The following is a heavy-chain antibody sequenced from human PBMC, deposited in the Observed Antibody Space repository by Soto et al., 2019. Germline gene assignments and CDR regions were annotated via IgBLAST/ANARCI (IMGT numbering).Heavy chain of an antibody. V-gene: IGHV3-7*04. CDR1: GFTFGIHW. J-gene: IGHJ4*02. D-gene: IGHD4-17*01. CDR3: ASDYGL. Sequence: EVQLVESGGGLVQPGGSLRLSCAVSGFTFGIHWMSWVRQAPGKGPEWVANINQDGTAKSYVDSVKGRFTISRDNAKNSLYLQINSLRVEDTAVYYCASDYGLGGPGSLVTVSS. CDR2: INQDGTAK.